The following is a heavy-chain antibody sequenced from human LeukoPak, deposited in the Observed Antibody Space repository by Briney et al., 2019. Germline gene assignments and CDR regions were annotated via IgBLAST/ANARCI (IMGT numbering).Heavy chain of an antibody. V-gene: IGHV1-69*05. CDR1: GGTFSSYA. CDR2: IIPIFGTA. J-gene: IGHJ4*02. Sequence: VASVKVSCKAPGGTFSSYAISWVRQAPGQGLEWMGGIIPIFGTANYAQKFQGRVTITTDESTSTAYMELSSLRSEDTAVYYCARVNLSHTLDYDFWSGYAEDWGQGTLVTVSS. D-gene: IGHD3-3*01. CDR3: ARVNLSHTLDYDFWSGYAED.